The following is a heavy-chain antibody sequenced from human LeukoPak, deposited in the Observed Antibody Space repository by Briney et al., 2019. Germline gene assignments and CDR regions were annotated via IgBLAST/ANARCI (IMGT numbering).Heavy chain of an antibody. J-gene: IGHJ4*02. CDR3: ARDSGSYHFDY. CDR2: TYYRSKWYN. V-gene: IGHV6-1*01. Sequence: PXRGXEALVRTYYRSKWYNDYAVSVKSRITITPDTSKNQFSLQLSPVTPEDTAVYYCARDSGSYHFDYWGQGTLVTVSS. D-gene: IGHD1-26*01.